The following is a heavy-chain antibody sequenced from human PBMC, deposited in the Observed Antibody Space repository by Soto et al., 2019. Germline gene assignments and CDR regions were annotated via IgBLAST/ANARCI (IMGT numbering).Heavy chain of an antibody. D-gene: IGHD4-17*01. J-gene: IGHJ4*02. CDR3: ARGGGYGDFDS. V-gene: IGHV4-30-4*08. Sequence: SETLSLTCAVSGGPITSRTYSWGWIRQPPGKGLEWIGYIYSSGATYDNPSLRSQITISIDTSKNQFSLKLTSATAADTAVYYCARGGGYGDFDSWGQGTLVTVSS. CDR1: GGPITSRTYS. CDR2: IYSSGAT.